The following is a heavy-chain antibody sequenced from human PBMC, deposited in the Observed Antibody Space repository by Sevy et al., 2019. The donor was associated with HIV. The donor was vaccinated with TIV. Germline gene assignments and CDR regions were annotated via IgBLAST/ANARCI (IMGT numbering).Heavy chain of an antibody. Sequence: GGSLRLSCAASGFTFSSYSMNWVRQAPGKGLEWVSYISSSSSTIYYADSVKGRFTISRDNAKNSLYLQMNSLRDDDTAVDYCARLEEDTASPRPTRSSYFDYWGQGTLVTVSS. CDR1: GFTFSSYS. V-gene: IGHV3-48*02. J-gene: IGHJ4*02. CDR3: ARLEEDTASPRPTRSSYFDY. D-gene: IGHD5-18*01. CDR2: ISSSSSTI.